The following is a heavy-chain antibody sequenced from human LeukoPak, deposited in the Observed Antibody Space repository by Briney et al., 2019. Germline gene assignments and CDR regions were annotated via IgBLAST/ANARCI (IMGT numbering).Heavy chain of an antibody. CDR3: AKRGAEVGETVAPGDY. J-gene: IGHJ4*02. CDR2: IRYDGSNK. CDR1: GFTFSSYG. Sequence: GGSLRLSCAASGFTFSSYGMHWVRQAPGKGLEWVAFIRYDGSNKYYADSVKGRFTSSRDNSKNTLYLQMNSLRVDDTAVYYCAKRGAEVGETVAPGDYWGQGTLVTVSS. D-gene: IGHD1-26*01. V-gene: IGHV3-30*02.